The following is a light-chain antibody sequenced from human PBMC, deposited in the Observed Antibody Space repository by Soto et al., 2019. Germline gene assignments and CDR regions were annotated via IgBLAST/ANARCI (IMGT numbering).Light chain of an antibody. CDR1: QSVSRNS. J-gene: IGKJ1*01. CDR2: GAS. V-gene: IGKV3-20*01. Sequence: IVLTQSPGTLSLSPGERATLSCRASQSVSRNSLAWYQQRPGQAPRLLIFGASSRATGIPDRVSGSGPGTDFTLTISRLEPEDFAVYYCQQYGTSPPTFGQGTKVDIK. CDR3: QQYGTSPPT.